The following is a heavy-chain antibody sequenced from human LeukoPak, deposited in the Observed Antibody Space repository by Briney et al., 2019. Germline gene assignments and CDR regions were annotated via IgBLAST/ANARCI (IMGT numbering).Heavy chain of an antibody. J-gene: IGHJ6*04. V-gene: IGHV1-69*13. Sequence: ASVKVSCKASGGTFSSYAISWVRQAPGQGLEWMGGIIPIFGTANYAQKFQGRVTITADESTSTAYMELSSLRSEDTAVYYCARSRSYGYYYGMDVWGEGTTVTVSS. CDR1: GGTFSSYA. CDR2: IIPIFGTA. CDR3: ARSRSYGYYYGMDV. D-gene: IGHD5-18*01.